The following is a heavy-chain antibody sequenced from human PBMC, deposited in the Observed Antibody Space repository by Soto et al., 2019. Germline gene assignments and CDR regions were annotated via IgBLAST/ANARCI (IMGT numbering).Heavy chain of an antibody. V-gene: IGHV4-61*08. D-gene: IGHD6-13*01. CDR2: IYYSGST. J-gene: IGHJ6*02. CDR1: GGSVSSGVYC. Sequence: PXETLSLTRTVSGGSVSSGVYCWSWIRQPPGQGLEWIGYIYYSGSTNYNPSLKSRVTISVDTSKNQFSLKLSSVTAADTAVYYCARDPGSSWKPGLYYYGMDVWGQGTTVTVSS. CDR3: ARDPGSSWKPGLYYYGMDV.